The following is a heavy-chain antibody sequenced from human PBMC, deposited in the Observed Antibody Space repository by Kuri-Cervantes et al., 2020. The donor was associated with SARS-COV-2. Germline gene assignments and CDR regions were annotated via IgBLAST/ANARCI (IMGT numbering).Heavy chain of an antibody. CDR2: ISGSGGST. CDR1: GFTFSSYA. V-gene: IGHV3-23*01. J-gene: IGHJ2*01. D-gene: IGHD2-15*01. Sequence: GESLKISCAASGFTFSSYAMSWVRQAPRKGLEWVSAISGSGGSTYYADSVKGRFTISRDNSKNTLYLQMNSLRAEDTAVYYCASGQGYCSGGSCYGSYWYFDLWGRGTLVTVSS. CDR3: ASGQGYCSGGSCYGSYWYFDL.